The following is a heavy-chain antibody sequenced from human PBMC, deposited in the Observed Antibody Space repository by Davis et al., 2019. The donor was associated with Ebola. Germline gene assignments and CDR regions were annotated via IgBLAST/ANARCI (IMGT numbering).Heavy chain of an antibody. CDR3: ARLVGATRGADY. Sequence: SVKVSCKASGGTFSSYAISWVRQVPGQGLEWMGRIIPILGIANYAQKFQGRVTITADKSTSTAYMELSSLRSEDTAVYYCARLVGATRGADYWGQGTLVTVSS. J-gene: IGHJ4*02. D-gene: IGHD1-26*01. CDR2: IIPILGIA. CDR1: GGTFSSYA. V-gene: IGHV1-69*04.